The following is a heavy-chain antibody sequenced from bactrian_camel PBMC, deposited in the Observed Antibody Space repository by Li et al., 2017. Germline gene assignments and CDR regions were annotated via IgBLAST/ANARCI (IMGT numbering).Heavy chain of an antibody. D-gene: IGHD2*01. CDR1: EYTYTTGC. CDR3: AADGVTYSSGGYCSFGY. V-gene: IGHV3S1*01. Sequence: HVQLVESGGGSVQAGGSLRLSCVTAEYTYTTGCMGWFRQVPGKEREGVASIYLGGGSIYYDDSVKGRFTISKDNAKNTLYLQMNSLKPEDTAVYYCAADGVTYSSGGYCSFGYWGQGTQVTVS. J-gene: IGHJ6*01. CDR2: IYLGGGSI.